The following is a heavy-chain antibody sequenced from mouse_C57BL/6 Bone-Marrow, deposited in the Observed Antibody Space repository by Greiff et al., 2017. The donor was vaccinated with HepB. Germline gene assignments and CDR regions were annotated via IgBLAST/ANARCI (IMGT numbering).Heavy chain of an antibody. CDR2: IYPRSGNT. V-gene: IGHV1-81*01. CDR3: ARSLRYYYAMDY. D-gene: IGHD1-1*01. Sequence: VKLVESGAELARPGASVKLSCKASGYTFTSYGISWVKQRTGQGLEWIGEIYPRSGNTYYNEKFKGKATLTADKSSSTAYMELRSLTSEDSAVYFCARSLRYYYAMDYWGQGTSVTVSS. J-gene: IGHJ4*01. CDR1: GYTFTSYG.